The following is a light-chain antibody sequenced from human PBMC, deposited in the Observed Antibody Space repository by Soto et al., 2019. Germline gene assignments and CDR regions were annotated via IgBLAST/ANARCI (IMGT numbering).Light chain of an antibody. CDR2: GAS. Sequence: EIVLTQSPGTLSLSPGERATLSCRASQSVSRNYLVWYQQKPGQAPRLLIYGASGRATGIPDRFSGSGSGTDFTLTISSLQPEDFATYYCLQDYNYPLTFGQGTKVHIK. J-gene: IGKJ1*01. V-gene: IGKV3-20*01. CDR1: QSVSRNY. CDR3: LQDYNYPLT.